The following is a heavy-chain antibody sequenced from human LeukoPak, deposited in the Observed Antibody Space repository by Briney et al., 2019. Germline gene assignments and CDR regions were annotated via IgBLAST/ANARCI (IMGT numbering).Heavy chain of an antibody. Sequence: SETLSLTCTVSGRSISSSSYYWGWIRQPPGKGLEWIGSIYYSGSTYYNPSLKSRVTISVDTSKNQFSLKLSSVTAADTAVYSCARTDYYDSSAGDYWGQGTLVTVSS. CDR3: ARTDYYDSSAGDY. CDR1: GRSISSSSYY. J-gene: IGHJ4*02. D-gene: IGHD3-22*01. V-gene: IGHV4-39*01. CDR2: IYYSGST.